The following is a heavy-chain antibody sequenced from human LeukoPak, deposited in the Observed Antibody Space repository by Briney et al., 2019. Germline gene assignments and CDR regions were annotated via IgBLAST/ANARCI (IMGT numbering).Heavy chain of an antibody. J-gene: IGHJ4*02. CDR3: ARTRGWELQDY. CDR2: INHSGST. CDR1: GGSFSGYY. Sequence: PSETLSLTCAVYGGSFSGYYWSWIRQPPGKGLEWIGEINHSGSTNYNPSLKSRVTISVDTSKNQFSLKLSSVTAADTAVYYCARTRGWELQDYWGQGTLVTVSS. V-gene: IGHV4-34*01. D-gene: IGHD1-26*01.